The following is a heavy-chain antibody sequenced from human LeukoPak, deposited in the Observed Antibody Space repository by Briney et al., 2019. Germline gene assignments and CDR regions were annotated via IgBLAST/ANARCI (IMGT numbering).Heavy chain of an antibody. J-gene: IGHJ4*02. D-gene: IGHD3-10*01. CDR1: GGSFSGYY. Sequence: SETLSLTCAVDGGSFSGYYWSWIRQPPGKGLEWIGEINHSGSTNYNPSLKSRVTISVDTSKNQFSLKLSSVTAADTAVYYCAREKPMVRGVIINYWGQGTLVTVSS. CDR2: INHSGST. CDR3: AREKPMVRGVIINY. V-gene: IGHV4-34*01.